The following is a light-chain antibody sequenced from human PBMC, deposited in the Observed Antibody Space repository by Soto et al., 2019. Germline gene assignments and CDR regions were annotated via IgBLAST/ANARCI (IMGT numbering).Light chain of an antibody. J-gene: IGKJ3*01. CDR2: DAS. Sequence: EIVLTQSPATLSLSPGERATLSCRASQSVSSYLAWYQQKPGQAPRLLIYDASNRATGIPARFSGSGSGTDFTLTISSRGPEDFAVYYCQQRSNWPPRFTFGPGTKVDIK. CDR1: QSVSSY. CDR3: QQRSNWPPRFT. V-gene: IGKV3-11*01.